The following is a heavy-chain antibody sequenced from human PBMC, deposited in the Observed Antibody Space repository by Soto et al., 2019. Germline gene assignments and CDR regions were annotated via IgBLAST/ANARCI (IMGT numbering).Heavy chain of an antibody. CDR2: IYHSGLT. V-gene: IGHV4-59*01. Sequence: WTWLRQPPGKGLEWIGYIYHSGLTNSNPSLKSRLTMSVDTSKNQFSLNLISVTAADTAVYYCARDLAVGGFFDPWGQGTLVTVSS. CDR3: ARDLAVGGFFDP. J-gene: IGHJ5*02. D-gene: IGHD3-10*01.